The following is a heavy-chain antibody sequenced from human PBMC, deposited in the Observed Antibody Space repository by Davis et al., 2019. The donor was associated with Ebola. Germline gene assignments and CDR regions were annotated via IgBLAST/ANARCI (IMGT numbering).Heavy chain of an antibody. J-gene: IGHJ6*02. CDR2: IYYSGST. D-gene: IGHD1-26*01. CDR1: GGSISSSRYY. V-gene: IGHV4-39*06. CDR3: ARERGLLRFGMDV. Sequence: MPSETLSLTCTVSGGSISSSRYYCGWPRQPTVKGLELIGCIYYSGSTYYNLSLKSRFTISVDTSKNQFTLKLSSVTAADTAVYYCARERGLLRFGMDVWGQGTTVTVSS.